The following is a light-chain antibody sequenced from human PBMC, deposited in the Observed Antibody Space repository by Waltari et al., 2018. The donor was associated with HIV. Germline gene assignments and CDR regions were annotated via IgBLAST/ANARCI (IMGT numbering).Light chain of an antibody. CDR1: TFPYNS. J-gene: IGLJ2*01. V-gene: IGLV2-14*03. CDR3: SSYTTSGSVL. Sequence: QSALRQPASVSGSPEHSVSISCTGPTFPYNSVSWYQQYPGKAPKLMIFEDTSRPSGVSNRFSGSKSGNTASLTISGLQVEDEADYYCSSYTTSGSVLFGGGTNLTVL. CDR2: EDT.